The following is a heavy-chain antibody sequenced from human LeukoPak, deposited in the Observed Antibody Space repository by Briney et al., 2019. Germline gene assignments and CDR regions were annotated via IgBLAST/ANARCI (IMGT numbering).Heavy chain of an antibody. D-gene: IGHD2-2*02. Sequence: QPGGSLRLSCAASGFTFSDDAMHWVRQAPGKGLEWVAVISYDGSNKYYADSVKGRFTISRDNSKNTLYLQMNSLRAEDTAVFYCARADCSSTSCYTTKRFRGIDYWGQGTLVTVSS. CDR3: ARADCSSTSCYTTKRFRGIDY. V-gene: IGHV3-30*04. CDR1: GFTFSDDA. CDR2: ISYDGSNK. J-gene: IGHJ4*02.